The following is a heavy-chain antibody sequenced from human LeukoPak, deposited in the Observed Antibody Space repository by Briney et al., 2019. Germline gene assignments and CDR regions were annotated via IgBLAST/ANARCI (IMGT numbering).Heavy chain of an antibody. J-gene: IGHJ4*02. Sequence: SETLSLTCTVSGGSISGFYWGWIRQPPGKGLEWIGFIYYSGSANYNPSLKSRVTMSVDTSKNQFSLKLSSVTAADTAFYYCARDRDSSGWFDYWDQGTLVTVSS. CDR3: ARDRDSSGWFDY. V-gene: IGHV4-59*01. CDR1: GGSISGFY. CDR2: IYYSGSA. D-gene: IGHD6-19*01.